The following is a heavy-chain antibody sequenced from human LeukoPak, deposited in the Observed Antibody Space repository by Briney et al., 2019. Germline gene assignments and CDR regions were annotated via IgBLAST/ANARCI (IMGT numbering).Heavy chain of an antibody. CDR1: GFTFSSYS. CDR3: AGHIAVAFYYFDY. V-gene: IGHV3-48*01. Sequence: PGGSLRLSCAASGFTFSSYSINWVRQAPGRGLEWVSYISSSSSTIYYADSVKGRFTISRDNAKNSLYLQMNSLRAEDTAVYYCAGHIAVAFYYFDYWGQGTLVTVSS. D-gene: IGHD6-19*01. CDR2: ISSSSSTI. J-gene: IGHJ4*02.